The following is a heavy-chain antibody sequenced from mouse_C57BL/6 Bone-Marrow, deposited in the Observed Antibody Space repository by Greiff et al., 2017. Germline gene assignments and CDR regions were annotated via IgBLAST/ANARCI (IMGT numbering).Heavy chain of an antibody. Sequence: EVQGVESGGDLVKPGGSLKLSCAASGFTFSSYGMSWVRQTPDKRLEWVATISSGGSYTYYPDSVKGRFTISRDNAKNTLYLQMSSLKSEDTAMYYCASRVIYWYFDVWGTGTTVTVAS. D-gene: IGHD2-13*01. CDR2: ISSGGSYT. J-gene: IGHJ1*03. CDR3: ASRVIYWYFDV. CDR1: GFTFSSYG. V-gene: IGHV5-6*01.